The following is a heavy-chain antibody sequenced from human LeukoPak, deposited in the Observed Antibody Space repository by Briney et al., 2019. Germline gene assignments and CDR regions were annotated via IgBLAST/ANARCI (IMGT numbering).Heavy chain of an antibody. D-gene: IGHD2-15*01. J-gene: IGHJ4*02. V-gene: IGHV3-23*01. Sequence: GGSLRLYCAASGFTFNNYDMSWVRQAPGKGLEWVSSISGSGDSTYYADSVEGRFTMSRDNSKNTVFLQMDSLRAEDTAVYYCAKNPFYCSGGNCYSPINFDYWGQGTLVTVSS. CDR2: ISGSGDST. CDR1: GFTFNNYD. CDR3: AKNPFYCSGGNCYSPINFDY.